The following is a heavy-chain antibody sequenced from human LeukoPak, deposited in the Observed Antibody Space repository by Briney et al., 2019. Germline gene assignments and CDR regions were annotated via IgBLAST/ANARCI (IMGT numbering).Heavy chain of an antibody. D-gene: IGHD1-1*01. J-gene: IGHJ5*02. CDR3: ARYNWNTWFDP. Sequence: SETLSLTCTVSGDSVSNDRYYWTWIRQSPGKGLEWIAYIRYSGHTNYNPSLDTRVTISLDASKNQLSLRLYSVTAADTAMYYCARYNWNTWFDPWGQEALVTVSS. CDR1: GDSVSNDRYY. V-gene: IGHV4-61*01. CDR2: IRYSGHT.